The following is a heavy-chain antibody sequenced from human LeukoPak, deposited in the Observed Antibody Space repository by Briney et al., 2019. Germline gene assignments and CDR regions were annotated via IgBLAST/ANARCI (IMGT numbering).Heavy chain of an antibody. J-gene: IGHJ4*02. CDR1: GFTFSIYA. CDR2: INDVGSST. CDR3: AEGSSGARPYYFDY. Sequence: AGSLRLSCTVSGFTFSIYAMSWVRQAPGKGLEWVSAINDVGSSTYHADSVKGRFTISRDNSTNTLSLQMNRLRVEDTAVYYCAEGSSGARPYYFDYWGQGTLVTVSS. V-gene: IGHV3-23*01.